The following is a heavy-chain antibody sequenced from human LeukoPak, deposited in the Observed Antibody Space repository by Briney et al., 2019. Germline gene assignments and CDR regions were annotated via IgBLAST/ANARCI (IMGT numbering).Heavy chain of an antibody. J-gene: IGHJ4*02. Sequence: GGSLRLSCAASGFSFDDYATHWVRQAPGKGLEWVSGISWNSGKIGYADSVKGRFTISRDNAKNSLYLQMNSLRAEDTALYYCAKDKNGDYVGIFDYWGQGTLVTVSS. CDR2: ISWNSGKI. CDR3: AKDKNGDYVGIFDY. CDR1: GFSFDDYA. V-gene: IGHV3-9*01. D-gene: IGHD4-17*01.